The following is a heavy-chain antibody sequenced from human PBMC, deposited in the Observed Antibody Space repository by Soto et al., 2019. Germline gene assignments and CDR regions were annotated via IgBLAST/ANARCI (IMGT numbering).Heavy chain of an antibody. CDR2: IYYIGST. CDR1: GGSISSGGYY. V-gene: IGHV4-31*03. D-gene: IGHD2-2*01. J-gene: IGHJ6*02. Sequence: SETLSLTCTVSGGSISSGGYYWSWIRQHPGKGLEWIGYIYYIGSTYYNPSLKSRVTISLDTSKDQFSLKLSSVTAADTAVYYCAVSRDGYSMDVWGQGTTVTVSS. CDR3: AVSRDGYSMDV.